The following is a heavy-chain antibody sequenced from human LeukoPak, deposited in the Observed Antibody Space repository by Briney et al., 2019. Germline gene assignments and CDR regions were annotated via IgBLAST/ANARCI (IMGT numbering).Heavy chain of an antibody. V-gene: IGHV4-61*02. Sequence: SETLSLTCTVSGGSISSGSYYWSWIRQPAGKGLEWIGRIYTSGSTNYNPSLKSRVTISVDTSKNQFSLKLSSVTAADTAVYYYARGGGYRSLDVWRKGTTVTVSS. D-gene: IGHD5-24*01. CDR2: IYTSGST. J-gene: IGHJ6*04. CDR1: GGSISSGSYY. CDR3: ARGGGYRSLDV.